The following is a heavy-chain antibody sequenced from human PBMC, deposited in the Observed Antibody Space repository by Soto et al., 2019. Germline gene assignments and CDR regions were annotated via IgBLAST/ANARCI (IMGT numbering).Heavy chain of an antibody. CDR2: ISAKKGNT. Sequence: QGQLVQSGAEVKKPGASVKVSCKASGYTFTSYGISWVRQAPGQGLEWMGWISAKKGNTKYAQKFQGRVTMTTDTSTSTAYTERRSLRSHGTAVYYCAREILSPLFYFCGSDVWRQGTTVTVSS. D-gene: IGHD2-15*01. CDR3: AREILSPLFYFCGSDV. V-gene: IGHV1-18*04. J-gene: IGHJ6*01. CDR1: GYTFTSYG.